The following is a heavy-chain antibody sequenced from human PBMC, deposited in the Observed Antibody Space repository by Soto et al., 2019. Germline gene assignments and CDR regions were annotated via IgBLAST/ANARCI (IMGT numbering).Heavy chain of an antibody. CDR1: GVTFSNAW. Sequence: EVQLVESGGGLVKPGGSLRLSCAASGVTFSNAWMSWVRQAPGKGLEWVGRIKSQTDGGTTDYAAPMKGRFTISRDDSKNTIYMQMNRLETEDTGVYYCDTDRCYNGVCSLGWWWGQGTLVTVSS. V-gene: IGHV3-15*07. J-gene: IGHJ4*02. D-gene: IGHD2-8*01. CDR2: IKSQTDGGTT. CDR3: DTDRCYNGVCSLGWW.